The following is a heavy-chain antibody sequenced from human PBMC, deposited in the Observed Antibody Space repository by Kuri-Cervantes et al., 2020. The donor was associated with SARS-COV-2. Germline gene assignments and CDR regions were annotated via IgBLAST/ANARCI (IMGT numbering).Heavy chain of an antibody. Sequence: SCAVSGGSISRGGYYCCWIRQHPGKGLEWIGYIYYSGSTYYNPSLKRLVTISVDTSKNQFSLKLSSVTAADTAVYYCARVITDVTTVYFDYWGQGTLVTVSS. D-gene: IGHD4-11*01. CDR3: ARVITDVTTVYFDY. V-gene: IGHV4-31*01. J-gene: IGHJ4*02. CDR2: IYYSGST. CDR1: GGSISRGGYY.